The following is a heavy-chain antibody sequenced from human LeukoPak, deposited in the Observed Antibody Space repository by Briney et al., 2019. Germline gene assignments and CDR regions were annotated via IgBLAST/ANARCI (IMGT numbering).Heavy chain of an antibody. CDR3: ARLTIDANAFDI. CDR2: IYYSGST. D-gene: IGHD3-9*01. Sequence: SETLSLTCTVSGGSISSSDYYWGWIRQPPGKGLEWIGSIYYSGSTYYNPSLKSRGTISVDTSKNHFSLRLSSVNAADTARFFCARLTIDANAFDIWGQGTMVTVSS. CDR1: GGSISSSDYY. J-gene: IGHJ3*02. V-gene: IGHV4-39*02.